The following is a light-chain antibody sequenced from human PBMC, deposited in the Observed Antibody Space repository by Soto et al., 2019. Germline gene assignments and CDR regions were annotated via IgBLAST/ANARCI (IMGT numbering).Light chain of an antibody. CDR3: QQDNNWLRT. V-gene: IGKV3-15*01. CDR2: GAS. CDR1: QSVSSN. J-gene: IGKJ1*01. Sequence: EIVITQSPATLSVSPGERATLSCRASQSVSSNLAWYQQKPGQAPRLLIYGASTRATGIPARFSGSGSGTEFTLTISSLQSEDFAVYYCQQDNNWLRTFGQGTKV.